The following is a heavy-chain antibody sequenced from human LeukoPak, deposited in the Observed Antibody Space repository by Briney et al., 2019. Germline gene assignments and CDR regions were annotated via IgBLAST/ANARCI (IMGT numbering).Heavy chain of an antibody. CDR3: ATDRRGSNDY. V-gene: IGHV3-7*01. J-gene: IGHJ4*02. D-gene: IGHD3-10*01. CDR1: GFTFSSYW. Sequence: GGSLRLSCVASGFTFSSYWMTWVRQAPGKGLEWVANMRQDGNEKYYVGSVRGRFTISRDNAKNSLYLQMNSLRAEDTAVYYCATDRRGSNDYWGQGTLVTVSS. CDR2: MRQDGNEK.